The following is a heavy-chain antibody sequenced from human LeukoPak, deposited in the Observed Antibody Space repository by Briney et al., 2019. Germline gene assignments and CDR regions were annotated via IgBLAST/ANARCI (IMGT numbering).Heavy chain of an antibody. J-gene: IGHJ6*03. V-gene: IGHV4-4*07. CDR3: ARDGAVAGQNYYYYYMDV. D-gene: IGHD6-19*01. CDR2: IYTSGST. Sequence: SETLSLTCTVSGGSICSYYWSWIRQPAGKGLEWIGRIYTSGSTNYNPSLKSRVTMSVDTSKNQFSLKLSSVTAADTAVYYCARDGAVAGQNYYYYYMDVWGKGTTVTVSS. CDR1: GGSICSYY.